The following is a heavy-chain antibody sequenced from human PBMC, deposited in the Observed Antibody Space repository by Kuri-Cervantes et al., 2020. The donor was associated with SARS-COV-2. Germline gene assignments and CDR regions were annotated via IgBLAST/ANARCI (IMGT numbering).Heavy chain of an antibody. CDR3: ASIVRADYYGSGSYYSLFDY. CDR1: WVSVQSNCVA. D-gene: IGHD3-10*01. J-gene: IGHJ4*02. V-gene: IGHV6-1*01. CDR2: TYYRSKGYN. Sequence: SQTFSLICAISWVSVQSNCVARNWIRQSPSRGLEWLGRTYYRSKGYNDYAVSVKSRITINPDTSKNPFSLKLSSVTAADTAVYYCASIVRADYYGSGSYYSLFDYWGQGTLVTVSS.